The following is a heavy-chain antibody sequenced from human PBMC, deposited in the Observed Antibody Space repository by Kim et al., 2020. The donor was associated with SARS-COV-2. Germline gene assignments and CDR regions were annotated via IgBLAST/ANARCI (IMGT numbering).Heavy chain of an antibody. J-gene: IGHJ6*02. CDR3: ARDRTVTRSYYYYGMDV. D-gene: IGHD4-17*01. Sequence: GGSLRLSCAASGFTFSSYAMHWVRQAPGKGLEWVAVISYDGSNKYYADSVKGRFTISRDNSKNTLYLQMNSLRAEDTAVYYCARDRTVTRSYYYYGMDVWGQGTTVTVSS. CDR1: GFTFSSYA. CDR2: ISYDGSNK. V-gene: IGHV3-30*04.